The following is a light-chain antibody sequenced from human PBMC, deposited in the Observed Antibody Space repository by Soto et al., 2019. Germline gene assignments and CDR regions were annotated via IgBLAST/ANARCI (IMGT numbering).Light chain of an antibody. Sequence: EIVMTQSPGTLSFSPGERATLSCRASQSVRSSYLAWYQQRPGQAPRLLISGASSRATGIPDRFSGSGSGTDFTLTISRLEPEDFALYYCQQYDNSPWTFGQGTKVDIK. CDR1: QSVRSSY. CDR3: QQYDNSPWT. J-gene: IGKJ1*01. CDR2: GAS. V-gene: IGKV3-20*01.